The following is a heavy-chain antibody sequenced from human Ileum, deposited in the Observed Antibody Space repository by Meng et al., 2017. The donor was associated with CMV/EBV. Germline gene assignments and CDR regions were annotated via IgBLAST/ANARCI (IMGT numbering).Heavy chain of an antibody. V-gene: IGHV4-59*11. CDR3: AERGGGY. Sequence: QAQLQQSGPGLVKPSESLSLTCRVSGVSIRTHYWSWVRQTPGKGLEWIASIHYTGRADYSPSLKSRLTISVDTSDSQLSLKLSSVTPADTAMYYCAERGGGYWGQGILVTVSS. CDR2: IHYTGRA. J-gene: IGHJ4*02. D-gene: IGHD1-1*01. CDR1: GVSIRTHY.